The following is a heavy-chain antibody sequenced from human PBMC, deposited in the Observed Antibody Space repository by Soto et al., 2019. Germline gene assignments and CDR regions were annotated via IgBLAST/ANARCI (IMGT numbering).Heavy chain of an antibody. CDR3: AKYGGYGSGSYYSDD. Sequence: EVQLLESGGGLVQPGGSLRLSCAASGFTFSSYAMSWVRQAPGKGLEWVSTTSSSGGSTYYADSVKGRFTISRDNSKNTFYLQMNSLRAEDMAVYYCAKYGGYGSGSYYSDDWGQGTLVTVSS. J-gene: IGHJ4*02. V-gene: IGHV3-23*01. CDR2: TSSSGGST. D-gene: IGHD3-10*01. CDR1: GFTFSSYA.